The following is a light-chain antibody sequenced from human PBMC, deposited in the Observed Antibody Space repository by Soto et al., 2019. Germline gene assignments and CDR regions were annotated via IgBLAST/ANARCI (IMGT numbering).Light chain of an antibody. J-gene: IGKJ5*01. CDR1: QSIYNY. CDR3: QQSYSIPPIT. CDR2: AAS. V-gene: IGKV1-39*01. Sequence: DLQMTQSPSSLSASVGDRVTITCRASQSIYNYLSWFQQKPGKAPNLLIYAASTLQSGVPSRFSGGGSGTDFTLTISSLQPEDFAIYYCQQSYSIPPITFGQGTRLEIK.